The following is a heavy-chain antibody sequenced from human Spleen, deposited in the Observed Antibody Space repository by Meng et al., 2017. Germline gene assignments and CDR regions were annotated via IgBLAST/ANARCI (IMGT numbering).Heavy chain of an antibody. CDR1: GFTFSNAW. D-gene: IGHD6-13*01. V-gene: IGHV3-15*01. CDR2: MKSNVDGGTV. Sequence: GGSLRLSCAASGFTFSNAWMTWVRQAPGKGLEWIGRMKSNVDGGTVDYAAAVKGRFFISRDDSENTFYLQMNSLKTEDTAVYFCATGAAAADHWGQGTLVTVSS. CDR3: ATGAAAADH. J-gene: IGHJ4*02.